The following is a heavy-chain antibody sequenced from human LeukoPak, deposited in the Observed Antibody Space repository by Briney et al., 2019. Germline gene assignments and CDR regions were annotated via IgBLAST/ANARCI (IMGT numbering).Heavy chain of an antibody. CDR1: GFTFSGYE. CDR3: AGDRMALGDY. CDR2: ISDSGGTI. J-gene: IGHJ4*02. Sequence: PGGSLRLSCAASGFTFSGYEMNWVRQAPGKGLEWISYISDSGGTIYYADSVKGRFTISRDNAKNTLYLQMNSLRVEDTAVYYCAGDRMALGDYWGQGTLVTVSS. D-gene: IGHD7-27*01. V-gene: IGHV3-48*03.